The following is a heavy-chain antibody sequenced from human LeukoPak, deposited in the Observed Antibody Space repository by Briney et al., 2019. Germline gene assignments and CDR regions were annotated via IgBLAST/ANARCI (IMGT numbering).Heavy chain of an antibody. CDR3: ARVYSSSWEYYFDY. J-gene: IGHJ4*02. V-gene: IGHV3-7*04. D-gene: IGHD6-13*01. Sequence: GGALRLSCAASGFTFSSYWMSWVRQAPGKGLEGVANIKQDGSEKYYVDSVKGRFTISRDNAKNSLYLQMNSLRAEDTAVYYCARVYSSSWEYYFDYWGQGTLVTVSS. CDR2: IKQDGSEK. CDR1: GFTFSSYW.